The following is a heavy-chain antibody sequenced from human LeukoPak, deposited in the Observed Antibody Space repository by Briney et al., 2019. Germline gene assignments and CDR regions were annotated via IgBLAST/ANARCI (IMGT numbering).Heavy chain of an antibody. CDR1: GGSISSNY. CDR2: IYNSGRT. V-gene: IGHV4-4*07. Sequence: SETLSLTCTVSGGSISSNYWSWVRQPAGKGLEWIGHIYNSGRTNYNPSLQGRVSMSVATSKNQFSLHLSSVTDAHTDVYYCAISAFLVTAPGLYYFDYWGQGTLVAVSS. J-gene: IGHJ4*02. CDR3: AISAFLVTAPGLYYFDY. D-gene: IGHD6-13*01.